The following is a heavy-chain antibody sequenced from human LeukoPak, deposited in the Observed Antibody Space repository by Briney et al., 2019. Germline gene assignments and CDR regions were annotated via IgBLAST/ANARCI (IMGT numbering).Heavy chain of an antibody. CDR1: GFTFSSYG. J-gene: IGHJ6*02. Sequence: GRSLRLSCAASGFTFSSYGMHWVRQAPGKGLEWVAVISYDGSNKYYVDSVKGRFTISRDNAKNSLYLQMNSLRAEDTAVYYCARDSGFYINGMDVWGQGTTVTVSS. V-gene: IGHV3-30*03. D-gene: IGHD3-3*01. CDR2: ISYDGSNK. CDR3: ARDSGFYINGMDV.